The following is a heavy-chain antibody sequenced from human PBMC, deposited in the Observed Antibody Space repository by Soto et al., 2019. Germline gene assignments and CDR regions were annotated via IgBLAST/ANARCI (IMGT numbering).Heavy chain of an antibody. Sequence: AHLSESGGGLQQPGGSLKLSCEASRFTFSNFAMSWVRQAPGKGLEWISTIGVTAGSTYYTDSVRGRFTISRDNSKNTLYLEMNSLRAEDTALYYCAKVMYTWNDVAAFDSWGQGTLVAGSS. J-gene: IGHJ4*02. CDR3: AKVMYTWNDVAAFDS. D-gene: IGHD1-1*01. CDR1: RFTFSNFA. V-gene: IGHV3-23*01. CDR2: IGVTAGST.